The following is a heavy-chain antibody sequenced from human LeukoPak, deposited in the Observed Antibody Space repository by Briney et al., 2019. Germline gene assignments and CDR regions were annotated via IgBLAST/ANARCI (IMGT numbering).Heavy chain of an antibody. CDR2: INHSGST. V-gene: IGHV4-34*01. D-gene: IGHD1-7*01. CDR1: GGSFSGYY. Sequence: PSETLSLTCAVYGGSFSGYYWSWIRQPPGKGLEWIGEINHSGSTNYNPSLKSRVTISVDTSKNQFSLKLSSVTAADTAVYYCATIVPGELSNWFDPWGQGTLVTVSS. J-gene: IGHJ5*02. CDR3: ATIVPGELSNWFDP.